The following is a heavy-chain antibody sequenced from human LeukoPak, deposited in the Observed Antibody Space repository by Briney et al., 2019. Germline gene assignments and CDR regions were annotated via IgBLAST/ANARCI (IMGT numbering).Heavy chain of an antibody. Sequence: ASVKVSRKASGYTSPSYVIIWVRQAPGQGLEWMGWISAYNVNTNDAQKLQGRVTMTTDTSTTTAYMELRSLRSDDTAVYYCARVPVSGPGARFDYWGQGTLVTVSS. V-gene: IGHV1-18*01. CDR2: ISAYNVNT. J-gene: IGHJ4*02. D-gene: IGHD4-11*01. CDR3: ARVPVSGPGARFDY. CDR1: GYTSPSYV.